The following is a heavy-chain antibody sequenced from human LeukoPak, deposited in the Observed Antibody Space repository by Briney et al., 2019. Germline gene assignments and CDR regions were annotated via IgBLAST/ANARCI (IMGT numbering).Heavy chain of an antibody. J-gene: IGHJ4*02. Sequence: GGSLRLSCAASGFTFSSYAMSWVRQAPGKGLEWSSVISGSGGSTYYADSVKGRSTISRDNSKNTLYLQMNSLGAEDTAVYYCAKGGYCTNGVCYELDYWGQGTLVTVSS. CDR1: GFTFSSYA. CDR2: ISGSGGST. CDR3: AKGGYCTNGVCYELDY. D-gene: IGHD2-8*01. V-gene: IGHV3-23*01.